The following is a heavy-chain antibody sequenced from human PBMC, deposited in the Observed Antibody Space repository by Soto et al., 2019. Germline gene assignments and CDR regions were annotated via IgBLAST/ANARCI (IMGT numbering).Heavy chain of an antibody. CDR3: SRVDPGETSPFDH. V-gene: IGHV1-46*03. CDR1: GYIFTSYY. Sequence: GASVKVSCKASGYIFTSYYLHRVRQAPGQGLEWMGWINPFDGSRMFAQSFQGRVTFTRDTSTSTVYMELSGLRSDDTAVYYCSRVDPGETSPFDHWGQGTLVTVSS. D-gene: IGHD3-10*01. J-gene: IGHJ4*02. CDR2: INPFDGSR.